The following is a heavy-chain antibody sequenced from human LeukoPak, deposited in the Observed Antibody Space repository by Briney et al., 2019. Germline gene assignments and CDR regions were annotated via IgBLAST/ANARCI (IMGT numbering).Heavy chain of an antibody. J-gene: IGHJ4*02. CDR3: ARVVPYGSEAFDY. D-gene: IGHD3-10*01. V-gene: IGHV3-21*01. CDR2: ISSSSSYI. CDR1: GFTFSSYS. Sequence: GGSLRLSCAASGFTFSSYSMNWVRQAPGKGLEWVSSISSSSSYIYYADSVKGRFTISRDNAKNSLYLQMNSLRAEDTAVYYCARVVPYGSEAFDYWGQGTLVTVSS.